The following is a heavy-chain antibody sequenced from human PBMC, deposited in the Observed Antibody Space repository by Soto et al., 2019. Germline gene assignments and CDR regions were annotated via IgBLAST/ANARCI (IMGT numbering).Heavy chain of an antibody. CDR1: GGSISSGGSY. V-gene: IGHV4-31*03. J-gene: IGHJ4*02. D-gene: IGHD3-3*01. CDR3: ARTRRDDFWSGYSDQKDYFDY. Sequence: QVQLQASGPGLVKPSQTLSLTCTVSGGSISSGGSYWSWLRQHPGKGLEWIGYLYYSGSTYYNPSLKSRVTISVDTSKNQFSLKLSSVTAADTAVYYCARTRRDDFWSGYSDQKDYFDYWGQGTLVTVSS. CDR2: LYYSGST.